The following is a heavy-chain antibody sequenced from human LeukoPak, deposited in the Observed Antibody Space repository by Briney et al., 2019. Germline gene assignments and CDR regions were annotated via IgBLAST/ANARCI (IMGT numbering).Heavy chain of an antibody. V-gene: IGHV3-30*02. Sequence: GGSLRLSCAASGFTLSIYGMHWVRQAPGKGLEWVAVIFYDGSDKYYADSVKGRFTISRDNSKNTLYLQMNSLRAEDTAVYYCAKDHNRTDYYFDYWGQGTLVTVSS. CDR3: AKDHNRTDYYFDY. CDR2: IFYDGSDK. D-gene: IGHD1-14*01. CDR1: GFTLSIYG. J-gene: IGHJ4*02.